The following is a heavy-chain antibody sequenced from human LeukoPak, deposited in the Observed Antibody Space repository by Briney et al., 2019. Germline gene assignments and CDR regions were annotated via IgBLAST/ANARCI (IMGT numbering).Heavy chain of an antibody. J-gene: IGHJ5*02. D-gene: IGHD2/OR15-2a*01. CDR2: IYYSGST. Sequence: TPSETLSLTCTVSGGSITSYYWSWIRQPPGKGLEWIGYIYYSGSTNYNPSLKSRVTISVDTSKNQFSLKLNSVTAADTAIYYCVRTVRGFDPWGQGTLVTGSS. CDR1: GGSITSYY. V-gene: IGHV4-59*01. CDR3: VRTVRGFDP.